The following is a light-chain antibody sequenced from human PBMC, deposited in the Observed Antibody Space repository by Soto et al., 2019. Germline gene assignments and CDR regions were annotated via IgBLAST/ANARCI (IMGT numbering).Light chain of an antibody. CDR1: SSNIGSNS. CDR3: AAWDDSLTGVV. Sequence: QSVLTQPPSASGTPGQRVTISCSGSSSNIGSNSVNWYQQLPKTAPKLLIYSDNQRPPGVPDRFSGSKSGTSASLAINGLQSEDEADYYCAAWDDSLTGVVFGGGTKLTVL. V-gene: IGLV1-44*01. J-gene: IGLJ2*01. CDR2: SDN.